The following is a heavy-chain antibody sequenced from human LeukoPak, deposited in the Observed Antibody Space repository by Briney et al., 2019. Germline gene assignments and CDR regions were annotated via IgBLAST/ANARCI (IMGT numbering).Heavy chain of an antibody. Sequence: GGSLRLSCAASGFTFSSYWMSWVRQAPGKGLEWVANIKQDGSEKYYVDSVKGRFTISRDNAKNSLYLQMNSLRAEDTAVYYCARTYGSGSYRHFDYWGQGTLVTVSS. D-gene: IGHD3-10*01. J-gene: IGHJ4*02. CDR1: GFTFSSYW. V-gene: IGHV3-7*01. CDR2: IKQDGSEK. CDR3: ARTYGSGSYRHFDY.